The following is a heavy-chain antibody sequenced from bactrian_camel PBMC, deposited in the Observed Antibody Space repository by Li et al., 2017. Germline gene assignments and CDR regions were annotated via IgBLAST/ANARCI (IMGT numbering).Heavy chain of an antibody. CDR2: IDADGGTT. Sequence: VQLVESGGGLVQPGGSLRLSCAASGFTFSRDPVSWVRQAPGKGLESVSSIDADGGTTYYTDSVKGRFTISRDNAKNTVYLQMNSLKPDDTAVYYCVRDLLTDWGQGTQVTVS. CDR1: GFTFSRDP. CDR3: VRDLLTD. D-gene: IGHD8*01. V-gene: IGHV3S35*01. J-gene: IGHJ4*01.